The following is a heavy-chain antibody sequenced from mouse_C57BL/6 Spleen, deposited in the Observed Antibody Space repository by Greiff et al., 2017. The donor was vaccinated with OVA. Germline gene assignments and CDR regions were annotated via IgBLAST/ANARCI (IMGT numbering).Heavy chain of an antibody. CDR1: GYTFTSYW. D-gene: IGHD1-1*01. V-gene: IGHV1-64*01. CDR2: IHPNSGST. CDR3: ARWTTVYAMDY. J-gene: IGHJ4*01. Sequence: VQLQQPGAELVKPGASVKLSCKASGYTFTSYWMHWVKQRPGQGLEWIGMIHPNSGSTNYNEKFKSKATLTVDKSSSTAYMQLSSLTSEDSAVYYCARWTTVYAMDYWGQGTSVTVSS.